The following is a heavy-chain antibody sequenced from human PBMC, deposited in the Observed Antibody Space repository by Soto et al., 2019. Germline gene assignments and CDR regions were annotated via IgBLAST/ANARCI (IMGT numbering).Heavy chain of an antibody. CDR2: TYYRSKWTN. CDR3: VRGYSSSFDY. J-gene: IGHJ4*02. Sequence: SQTLSLTCAISGDSVSSISASWNWIRQSPSRGLEWLGRTYYRSKWTNDYAVSVKSRITITPDTSKNQFSLQLSSVTPEDTAMYYCVRGYSSSFDYWGQGTLVTVSS. V-gene: IGHV6-1*01. D-gene: IGHD2-15*01. CDR1: GDSVSSISAS.